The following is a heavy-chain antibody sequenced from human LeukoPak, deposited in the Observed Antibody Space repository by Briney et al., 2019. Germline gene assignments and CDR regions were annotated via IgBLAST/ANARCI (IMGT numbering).Heavy chain of an antibody. J-gene: IGHJ6*02. V-gene: IGHV4-59*12. D-gene: IGHD6-13*01. CDR1: GGSISSYY. Sequence: SETLSLTCTVSGGSISSYYWSWIRQPPGKGLEWIGYIYYSGSTNYNPSLKSRVTISVDTSKNQFSLKLSSVTAADTAVYYRATQAAAGYYYGMDVWGQGTTVTVSS. CDR3: ATQAAAGYYYGMDV. CDR2: IYYSGST.